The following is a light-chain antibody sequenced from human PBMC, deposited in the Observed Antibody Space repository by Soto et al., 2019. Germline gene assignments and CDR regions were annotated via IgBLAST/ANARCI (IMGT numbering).Light chain of an antibody. Sequence: SVLTQPASVSGSPGQSITISCTGTSSDVGGYNYVSWYQQHPGKAPKLMIYAVTDRPSGVSSRFSGSKSANTASLTISGLQAEDGADYYCSSYTSSSTLFGTGTKVTVL. V-gene: IGLV2-14*01. J-gene: IGLJ1*01. CDR3: SSYTSSSTL. CDR2: AVT. CDR1: SSDVGGYNY.